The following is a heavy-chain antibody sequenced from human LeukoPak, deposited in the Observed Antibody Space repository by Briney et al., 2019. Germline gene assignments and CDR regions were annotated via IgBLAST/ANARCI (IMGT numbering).Heavy chain of an antibody. Sequence: ASVKVSCKASGYTLTNYYIHWVRQAPGQEPEWMAVIDPTGGSTTYAQKFQGRVTMTRDTSTSTVYMELNSLSSEDTAVYYCARDLGTRIYSFFLDVWGKGTTVTVSS. D-gene: IGHD1-7*01. CDR1: GYTLTNYY. V-gene: IGHV1-46*01. CDR3: ARDLGTRIYSFFLDV. CDR2: IDPTGGST. J-gene: IGHJ6*03.